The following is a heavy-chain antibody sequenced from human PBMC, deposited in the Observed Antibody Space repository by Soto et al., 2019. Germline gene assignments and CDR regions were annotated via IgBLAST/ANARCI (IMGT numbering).Heavy chain of an antibody. Sequence: QLHLVQSGAVVKKPGASVTVSCSASGYPVTAYYMHWVRQAPGRGLEWMGGINPATGAAKYTQTFRGRVTMTRDPSTGTVFMELSGLTSGDTAVFYCARGGGVGVAGSAAFDMWGQGTLVTVSS. J-gene: IGHJ3*02. CDR3: ARGGGVGVAGSAAFDM. D-gene: IGHD3-3*01. CDR1: GYPVTAYY. V-gene: IGHV1-2*02. CDR2: INPATGAA.